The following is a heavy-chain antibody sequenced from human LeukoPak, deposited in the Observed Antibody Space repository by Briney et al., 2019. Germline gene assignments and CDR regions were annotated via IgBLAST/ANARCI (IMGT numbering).Heavy chain of an antibody. Sequence: GGSLRLSCAASGFTFSSYAMSWVRQAPGKGLEWVSAISGSGGSTYYADSVKGRFTISRDNSKNTLYLQMNSLRAEDTAVYYCAKDPSTSFYYYYYMDVWGKGTTVTVSS. CDR3: AKDPSTSFYYYYYMDV. CDR1: GFTFSSYA. CDR2: ISGSGGST. V-gene: IGHV3-23*01. D-gene: IGHD2-2*01. J-gene: IGHJ6*03.